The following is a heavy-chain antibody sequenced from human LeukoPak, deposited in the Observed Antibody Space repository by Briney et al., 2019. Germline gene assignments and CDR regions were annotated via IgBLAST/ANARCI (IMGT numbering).Heavy chain of an antibody. CDR1: GYTFTGYY. J-gene: IGHJ5*02. CDR2: INPNSGGT. V-gene: IGHV1-2*02. CDR3: ARGVWDIVVVVAATRRSWFDP. D-gene: IGHD2-15*01. Sequence: ASVKVSCKASGYTFTGYYMHWVRQAPGQGLEWMGWINPNSGGTNYAQKFQGRVTMTRDTSISTAYMELSSLRSEDTAVYYCARGVWDIVVVVAATRRSWFDPWGQGTLVTVSS.